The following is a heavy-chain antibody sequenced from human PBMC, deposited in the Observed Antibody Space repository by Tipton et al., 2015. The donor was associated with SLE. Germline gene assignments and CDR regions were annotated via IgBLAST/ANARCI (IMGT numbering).Heavy chain of an antibody. J-gene: IGHJ3*02. Sequence: SLRLSCAASGFTFSSYAMSWVRQAPGKGLEWVAVISYDGSNKYYADSVKGRFTISRDNSKNTLYLQMNSLRAEDTAVYYCARGTRYSSSSDAFDIWGQGTMVTVSS. CDR2: ISYDGSNK. V-gene: IGHV3-30-3*01. CDR3: ARGTRYSSSSDAFDI. D-gene: IGHD6-6*01. CDR1: GFTFSSYA.